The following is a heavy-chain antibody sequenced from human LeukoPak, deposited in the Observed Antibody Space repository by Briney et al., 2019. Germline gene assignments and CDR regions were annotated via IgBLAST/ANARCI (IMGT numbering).Heavy chain of an antibody. CDR3: AKDISKLGTIVDY. CDR2: IKEDGSET. Sequence: GGSLRLSCAASGFTFSSHWITWVRQAPGRGLEWVANIKEDGSETFYGDSVKGRFTISRDNAENSLNLQMNSLRAEDTALYYCAKDISKLGTIVDYWGQGTLVTVSS. V-gene: IGHV3-7*03. CDR1: GFTFSSHW. D-gene: IGHD7-27*01. J-gene: IGHJ4*02.